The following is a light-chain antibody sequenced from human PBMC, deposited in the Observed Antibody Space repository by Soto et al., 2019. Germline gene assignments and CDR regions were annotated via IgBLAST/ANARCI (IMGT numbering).Light chain of an antibody. J-gene: IGLJ3*02. CDR1: SSNIGNNY. V-gene: IGLV1-51*02. CDR2: ENN. CDR3: GTWDSSLSAGWV. Sequence: QSVLTQPPSVSAAPGQKVTISCSGSSSNIGNNYVSWYQQLPGTAPKLLIYENNKRPSGIPDRFSGSKSGTSATLGITGLQTGDEADYYCGTWDSSLSAGWVFGGGTQVTVL.